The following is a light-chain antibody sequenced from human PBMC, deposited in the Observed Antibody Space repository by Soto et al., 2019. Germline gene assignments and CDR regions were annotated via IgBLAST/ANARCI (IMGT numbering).Light chain of an antibody. CDR1: NIGSKN. V-gene: IGLV3-21*04. Sequence: SSELTQPPSVSVAPGKTARITCGGDNIGSKNVHWYHQKPGQAPVLVIYSNTDRTSGIPERFSGSNSGNTATLTISRVEAGDEADYYCQVWDRSSNHRVFGGGTKLTVL. CDR3: QVWDRSSNHRV. J-gene: IGLJ2*01. CDR2: SNT.